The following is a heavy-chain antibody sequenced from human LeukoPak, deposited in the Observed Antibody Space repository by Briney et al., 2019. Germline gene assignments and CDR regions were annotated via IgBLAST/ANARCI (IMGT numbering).Heavy chain of an antibody. Sequence: ASVKVSCKASGYTFTSYDINWVRQATGQGLEWMGWMNPSSGNTGYAQKFQGRVTMTRNTSISTAYMELSSLRSEDTAVYYCIPMVTPPTYDYWGQGSLVTVSS. J-gene: IGHJ4*02. CDR2: MNPSSGNT. CDR3: IPMVTPPTYDY. V-gene: IGHV1-8*01. CDR1: GYTFTSYD. D-gene: IGHD5-18*01.